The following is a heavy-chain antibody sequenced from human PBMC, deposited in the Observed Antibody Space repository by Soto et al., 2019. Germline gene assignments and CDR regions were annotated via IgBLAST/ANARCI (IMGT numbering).Heavy chain of an antibody. CDR2: IYYSGST. CDR1: GGSISSSSYY. Sequence: QLQLQESGPGLVKPSETLSLTCTVSGGSISSSSYYWGWIRQPPGKGLEWIGSIYYSGSTYYNPSLKSRGTISVDTSKNQFSLKLSSVTAADTAVYYCARPDYGDYGMDVWGQGTTVTVSS. J-gene: IGHJ6*02. CDR3: ARPDYGDYGMDV. D-gene: IGHD4-17*01. V-gene: IGHV4-39*01.